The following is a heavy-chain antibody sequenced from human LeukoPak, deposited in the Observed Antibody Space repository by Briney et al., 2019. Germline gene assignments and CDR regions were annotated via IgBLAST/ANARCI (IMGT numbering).Heavy chain of an antibody. V-gene: IGHV4-34*01. CDR1: GGSFSGYY. CDR2: IDHSGST. Sequence: PSETLSLTCAVYGGSFSGYYWSWIRQPPGKGLEWIGEIDHSGSTNYNPSLKSRVTISVDTSKNQFSLKLSSVTAADTAVYYCAGNTAARLDYWGQGTLVTVSS. J-gene: IGHJ4*02. CDR3: AGNTAARLDY. D-gene: IGHD6-6*01.